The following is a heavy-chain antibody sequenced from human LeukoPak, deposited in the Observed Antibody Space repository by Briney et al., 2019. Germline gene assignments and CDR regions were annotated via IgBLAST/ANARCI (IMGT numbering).Heavy chain of an antibody. CDR3: AKDPSRPLWFGEPHDY. D-gene: IGHD3-10*01. J-gene: IGHJ4*02. CDR2: ISGSGVST. CDR1: GFTFSSYA. Sequence: GGSLRLSCAASGFTFSSYAMSCVRQAPGKGLEWVSAISGSGVSTYYADSVKGRFTISRDNSKNTLYLQMNSLRAEDTAVYYCAKDPSRPLWFGEPHDYWGQGTLVTVSS. V-gene: IGHV3-23*01.